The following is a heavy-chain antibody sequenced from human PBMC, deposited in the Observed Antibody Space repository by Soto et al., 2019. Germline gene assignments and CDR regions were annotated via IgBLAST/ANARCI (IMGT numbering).Heavy chain of an antibody. CDR1: GGTFSSYA. CDR2: IIPIFGTA. J-gene: IGHJ6*02. CDR3: ATCPYCSGGSCYPYYFYGMDV. D-gene: IGHD2-15*01. V-gene: IGHV1-69*01. Sequence: QVQLVQSGAEVKKPGSSVKVSCKASGGTFSSYAISWVRQAPGQGLEWMGGIIPIFGTANYAQKFQGRVTITADESTSTAYMELSSLRSEDTAVYYSATCPYCSGGSCYPYYFYGMDVWGQGTTVTVSS.